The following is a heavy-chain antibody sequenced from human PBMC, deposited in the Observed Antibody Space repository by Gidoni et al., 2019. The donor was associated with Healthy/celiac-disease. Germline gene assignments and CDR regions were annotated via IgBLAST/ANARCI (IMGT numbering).Heavy chain of an antibody. J-gene: IGHJ4*02. CDR1: GGSFSGYY. D-gene: IGHD3-22*01. CDR3: ARARRYYYGSSGYPDY. CDR2: INHSGST. V-gene: IGHV4-34*01. Sequence: QVQLQQWGAGLLKPSETLSLTCAVSGGSFSGYYWSWIRQPPGKGLEWIGEINHSGSTNYNPSLKSRVTISVDTSKNQFSLKLSSVTAADTAVYYCARARRYYYGSSGYPDYWGQGTLVTVSS.